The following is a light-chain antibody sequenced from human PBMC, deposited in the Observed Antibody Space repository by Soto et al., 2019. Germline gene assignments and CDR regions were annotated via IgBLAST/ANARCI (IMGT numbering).Light chain of an antibody. Sequence: DIQMTQSPPSLSASVGDRVTITCRASQHISNYLAWFQQTPGKAPKSLISAASSLQNGVPPRFSGSGFGTDFTLTISSLQPEDFATYYYQQYDSYPHTFGHGTKLEI. CDR2: AAS. J-gene: IGKJ2*01. CDR1: QHISNY. CDR3: QQYDSYPHT. V-gene: IGKV1-16*01.